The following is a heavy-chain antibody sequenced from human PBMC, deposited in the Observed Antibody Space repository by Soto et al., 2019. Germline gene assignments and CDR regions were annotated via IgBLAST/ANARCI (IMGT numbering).Heavy chain of an antibody. CDR3: ERTDSEGYDLY. J-gene: IGHJ4*02. CDR1: GDSISSGYN. CDR2: IYHSGTT. V-gene: IGHV4-38-2*01. Sequence: SETLSLTCAVSGDSISSGYNWAWIRQPPGKGLEWIASIYHSGTTYYNPSLKSRVTISVDTSKNQFSLRMTSVTAADSAMYYCERTDSEGYDLYFGQGTLVTVSS. D-gene: IGHD1-26*01.